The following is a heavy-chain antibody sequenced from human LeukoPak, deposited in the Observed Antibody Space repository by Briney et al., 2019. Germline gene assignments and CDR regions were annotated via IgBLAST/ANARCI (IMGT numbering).Heavy chain of an antibody. V-gene: IGHV4-59*01. Sequence: SETLSVTCTEPGDSISSNYWSWIRQRPRKGLEWSVYIYYSGSNNYNPSLKRRVTISVDTSKNQYSLKLSSVTAADTAVYYCARASGDYAFPDYWGQGTLVTVPS. CDR2: IYYSGSN. CDR1: GDSISSNY. D-gene: IGHD4-17*01. CDR3: ARASGDYAFPDY. J-gene: IGHJ4*02.